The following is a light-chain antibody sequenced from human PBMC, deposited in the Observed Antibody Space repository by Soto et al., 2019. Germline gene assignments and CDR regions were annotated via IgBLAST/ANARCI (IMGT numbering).Light chain of an antibody. V-gene: IGKV1-5*03. J-gene: IGKJ2*01. CDR2: RAS. CDR3: HHYTTSPFT. Sequence: DIQMTQSPSTLSASVGDRVTITCRASQAISNYLAWYQQKPGKAPKLLIYRASHLESGVPSRFSGRGPATEFTLTIDTLQPDDFATYYCHHYTTSPFTFGQGTKLEIK. CDR1: QAISNY.